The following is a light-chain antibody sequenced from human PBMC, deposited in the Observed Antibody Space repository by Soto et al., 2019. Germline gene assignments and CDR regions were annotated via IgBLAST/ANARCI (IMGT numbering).Light chain of an antibody. CDR3: SSYTTATTRV. V-gene: IGLV2-14*01. CDR1: SSDVGAYNY. CDR2: DVS. J-gene: IGLJ3*02. Sequence: QSALTQPASVSGSPGQSITISCTGTSSDVGAYNYVSWYQQHPGKAPKLMIFDVSNRPSGVSNRFSGSKSGNTASLTISGLPAEDQADYYCSSYTTATTRVFGRGTKVTVL.